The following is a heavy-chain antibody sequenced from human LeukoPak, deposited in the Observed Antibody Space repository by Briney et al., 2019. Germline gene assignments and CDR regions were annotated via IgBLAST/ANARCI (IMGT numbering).Heavy chain of an antibody. Sequence: SETLSLTCTVSSYSISSGYYWGWIRQFPGEGLEWIGSIYHSGANYYNPALKSRVVISADTSKNQFSLKLSSVTAADTAVYYCARGEGYSYGVGYWYFDLWGRGTLVTVSS. CDR1: SYSISSGYY. CDR3: ARGEGYSYGVGYWYFDL. V-gene: IGHV4-38-2*02. CDR2: IYHSGAN. D-gene: IGHD5-18*01. J-gene: IGHJ2*01.